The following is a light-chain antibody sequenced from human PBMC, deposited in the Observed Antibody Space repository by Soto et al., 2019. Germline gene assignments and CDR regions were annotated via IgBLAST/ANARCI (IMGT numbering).Light chain of an antibody. V-gene: IGKV3-11*01. CDR1: QSVSTY. CDR3: QQYKYWPPIT. J-gene: IGKJ5*01. CDR2: DAS. Sequence: EIVLTQSPATLSLSPGERATLSCRASQSVSTYLAWYQQKPGQAPRLLIYDASARATGIPGRFSGSGSGTDFTLTISSLEPEDYGVYYCQQYKYWPPITFGQGTRLEIK.